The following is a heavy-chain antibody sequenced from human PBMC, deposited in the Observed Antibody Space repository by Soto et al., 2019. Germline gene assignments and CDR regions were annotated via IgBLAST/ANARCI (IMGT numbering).Heavy chain of an antibody. CDR2: IYYSGST. CDR3: ARVVPAASDAFDI. V-gene: IGHV4-30-4*01. Sequence: SATKSLTCPVSGGSISSGDYYWSWIRTPPGKGLEWIGYIYYSGSTYYNPSLKSRVTISVDTSKNQFSLKLSSVTAADTAVYYCARVVPAASDAFDIWGQGTMVTVSS. CDR1: GGSISSGDYY. D-gene: IGHD2-2*01. J-gene: IGHJ3*02.